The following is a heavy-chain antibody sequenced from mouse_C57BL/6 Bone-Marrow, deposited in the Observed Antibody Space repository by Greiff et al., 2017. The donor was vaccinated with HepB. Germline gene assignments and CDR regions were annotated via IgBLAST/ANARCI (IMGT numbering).Heavy chain of an antibody. V-gene: IGHV2-5*01. CDR3: AKGNYYGGTFAY. CDR2: IWRGGST. Sequence: QVQLQQSGPGLVQPSQSLSITCTVSGFSFTSYGIHWVRQSPGKGLEWLGVIWRGGSTDYNAAFMSRLSITKDNSRSQVFFKMNSLQADDTAIYYCAKGNYYGGTFAYWGQGTLVTVSA. J-gene: IGHJ3*01. D-gene: IGHD1-1*01. CDR1: GFSFTSYG.